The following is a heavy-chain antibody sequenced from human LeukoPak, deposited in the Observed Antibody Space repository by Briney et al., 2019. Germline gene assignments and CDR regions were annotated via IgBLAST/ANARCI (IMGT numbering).Heavy chain of an antibody. CDR2: VNPNNGDT. V-gene: IGHV1-2*02. J-gene: IGHJ4*02. CDR1: GYTFTGYY. Sequence: GASVKVSCKASGYTFTGYYMHWVRQAPGQGLEWVGLVNPNNGDTKYAQKFQGRVTMTRDTSVNTAFMELSRLRYDDTAVYYCARDSRVTNGDYWGQGTLVTVSS. CDR3: ARDSRVTNGDY. D-gene: IGHD3-10*01.